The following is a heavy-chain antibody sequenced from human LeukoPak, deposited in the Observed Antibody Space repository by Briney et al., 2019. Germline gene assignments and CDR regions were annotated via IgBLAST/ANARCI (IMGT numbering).Heavy chain of an antibody. D-gene: IGHD6-19*01. CDR3: ARDHVRIAGYSSATNWFDP. V-gene: IGHV1-2*02. CDR1: GYTFTCYY. Sequence: ASVKVSCKASGYTFTCYYMHWVRQAPGQGLEWMGWINPNSCGTNYAQKFQGRVTMTRDTSISTAYMELSRLRSDDTAVYYCARDHVRIAGYSSATNWFDPWGQGTLVTVSS. J-gene: IGHJ5*02. CDR2: INPNSCGT.